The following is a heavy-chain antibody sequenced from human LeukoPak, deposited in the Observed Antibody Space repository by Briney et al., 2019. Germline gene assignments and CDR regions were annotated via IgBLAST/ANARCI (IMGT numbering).Heavy chain of an antibody. J-gene: IGHJ4*02. CDR1: GGSISSYY. D-gene: IGHD3/OR15-3a*01. CDR2: IYYSRST. V-gene: IGHV4-59*01. Sequence: SETLSLTCTVSGGSISSYYWSWIRQPPGKGLEWIGYIYYSRSTNYNPSLKSRVTISVDTSKNQFSLKLSSVTAADTAVYYCARAVRGHYYFDYWGQGTLVTVSS. CDR3: ARAVRGHYYFDY.